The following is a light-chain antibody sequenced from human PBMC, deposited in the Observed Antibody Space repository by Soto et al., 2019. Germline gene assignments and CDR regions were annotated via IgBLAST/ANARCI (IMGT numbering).Light chain of an antibody. V-gene: IGKV1-39*01. Sequence: DIQMTQSPSSLSASVGDRVTITCRASQSISSSLTWYQQKPGKAPKLLIYAASNLQSGVPSRFSGSGSGTDYTLTISSLQPEDFATYYYQQSYSTPPYTFGQGTKLEIK. CDR1: QSISSS. J-gene: IGKJ2*01. CDR2: AAS. CDR3: QQSYSTPPYT.